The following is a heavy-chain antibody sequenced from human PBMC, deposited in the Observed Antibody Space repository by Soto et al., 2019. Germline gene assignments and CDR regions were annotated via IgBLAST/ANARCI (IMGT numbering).Heavy chain of an antibody. Sequence: EVQLVESGGGLVKPGRSLRLSCTASGFTFGDYAMSWFRQAPGKGLEWVGFIRSKAYGGTTEYAASVKGRFTISRDDSKSIAYLQMNSLKTEDTAVYYCTRVPFEGSSGWYGLGYWGQGTLVTVSS. V-gene: IGHV3-49*05. J-gene: IGHJ4*02. CDR1: GFTFGDYA. CDR2: IRSKAYGGTT. CDR3: TRVPFEGSSGWYGLGY. D-gene: IGHD6-19*01.